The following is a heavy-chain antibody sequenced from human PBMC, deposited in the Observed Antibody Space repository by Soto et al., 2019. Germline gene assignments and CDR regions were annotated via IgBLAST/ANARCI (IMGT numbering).Heavy chain of an antibody. CDR1: GSTFTSYG. CDR3: ARGVLLWFGELTGYYVMEV. J-gene: IGHJ6*04. CDR2: ISAYNGNT. D-gene: IGHD3-10*01. V-gene: IGHV1-18*01. Sequence: ASGKVSSKASGSTFTSYGISWVRQAPGQGLEWMGWISAYNGNTNYAQKLQGRVTMTTDTSTSTAYMELRSLRSDATAVYYCARGVLLWFGELTGYYVMEVWGKGTSVPVSS.